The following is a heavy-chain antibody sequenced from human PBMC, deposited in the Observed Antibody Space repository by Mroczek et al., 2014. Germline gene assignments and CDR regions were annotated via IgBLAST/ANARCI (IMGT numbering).Heavy chain of an antibody. CDR3: ARTMVEAFDI. V-gene: IGHV4-59*01. J-gene: IGHJ3*02. D-gene: IGHD4/OR15-4a*01. Sequence: QVQLQESGPGLVKPSETLSLTCTVSGGSISSYYWSWIRQPPGKGLEWIGYIYYSGSTNYNPSLKSRVTISVDTSKNQFSLKLSSVTAADTAVYYCARTMVEAFDIWGQGTMVTVSS. CDR1: GGSISSYY. CDR2: IYYSGST.